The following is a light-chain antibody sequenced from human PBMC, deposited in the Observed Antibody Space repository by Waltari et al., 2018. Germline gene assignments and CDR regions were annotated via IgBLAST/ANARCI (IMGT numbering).Light chain of an antibody. CDR1: QDISTF. CDR2: HAS. V-gene: IGKV1-33*01. J-gene: IGKJ4*01. Sequence: TQVNQSPSSLSASVGDRGTITCQANQDISTFLNWYQKKPGKAPKVLFYHASNLATGVPSRFSGDGSGTYFTFTISSLRPEDIATYYCQQYNNFPVTFGGGTKVEIK. CDR3: QQYNNFPVT.